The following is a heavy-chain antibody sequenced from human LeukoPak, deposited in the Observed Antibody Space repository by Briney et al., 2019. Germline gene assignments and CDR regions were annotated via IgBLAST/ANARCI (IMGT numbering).Heavy chain of an antibody. CDR3: TGGMYWFDP. V-gene: IGHV1-69*06. J-gene: IGHJ5*02. CDR1: GGTFSSYA. CDR2: IIPIFGTA. D-gene: IGHD2-15*01. Sequence: SVKVSCKASGGTFSSYAISWVRQAPGQGLGWMGGIIPIFGTANYAQKFQGRVTITADKSTSTAYMELSSLRSEDTAVYYCTGGMYWFDPWGQGTLVTVSS.